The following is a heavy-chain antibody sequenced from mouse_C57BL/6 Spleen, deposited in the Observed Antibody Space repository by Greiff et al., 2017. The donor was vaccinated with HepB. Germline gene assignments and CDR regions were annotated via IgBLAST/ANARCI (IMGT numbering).Heavy chain of an antibody. CDR3: AREDYGNSFAY. D-gene: IGHD2-1*01. Sequence: EVQRVESGPGMVKPSQSLSLTCTVTGYSITSGYDWHWIRHFPGNKLEWMGYISYSGSTNYNPSLKSRISITHDTSKNHFFLKLNSVTTEDTATYYCAREDYGNSFAYWGQGTLVTVSA. V-gene: IGHV3-1*01. CDR2: ISYSGST. J-gene: IGHJ3*01. CDR1: GYSITSGYD.